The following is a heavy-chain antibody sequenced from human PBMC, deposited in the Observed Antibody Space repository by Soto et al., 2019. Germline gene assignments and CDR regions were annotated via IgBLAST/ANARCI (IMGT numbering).Heavy chain of an antibody. CDR3: ARHGGLNYGDYWFDP. J-gene: IGHJ5*02. V-gene: IGHV4-39*01. CDR2: IYYSGST. CDR1: GGSISSSSYY. Sequence: SETLSLTCTVSGGSISSSSYYWGWIRQPPGKGLEWIGSIYYSGSTYYNPSLKSRVTISVDTSKNQFSLKLSSVTAADTAVYYCARHGGLNYGDYWFDPWGQGTLVTVSS. D-gene: IGHD4-17*01.